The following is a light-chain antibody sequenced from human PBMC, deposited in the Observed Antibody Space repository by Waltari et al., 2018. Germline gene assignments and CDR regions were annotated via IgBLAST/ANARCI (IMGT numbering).Light chain of an antibody. CDR1: SSDVGGYNS. Sequence: QSALTQPASVSGPPGQSITISCTGTSSDVGGYNSVSWYQQHPGKAPKLMIYDVTKRPSGVSDRFSGSKSGNTASLTISGLQAEDEADYYCNSYTSSSTLWVFGGGTKLTVL. CDR3: NSYTSSSTLWV. V-gene: IGLV2-14*01. J-gene: IGLJ3*02. CDR2: DVT.